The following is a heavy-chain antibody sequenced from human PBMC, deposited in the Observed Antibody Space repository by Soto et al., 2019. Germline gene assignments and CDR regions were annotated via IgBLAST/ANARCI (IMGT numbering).Heavy chain of an antibody. Sequence: GGSLRLSCASSGFTLSMSAVNWVRQAPGKGLEWVSYISDSGDRTYYADSVKGRFTISRDRSKNTVSLQMDSLRAEDTAVYYCAKDRGIIVKAGDAFDVWGQGTKVT. CDR1: GFTLSMSA. D-gene: IGHD3-16*02. CDR2: ISDSGDRT. CDR3: AKDRGIIVKAGDAFDV. V-gene: IGHV3-23*01. J-gene: IGHJ3*01.